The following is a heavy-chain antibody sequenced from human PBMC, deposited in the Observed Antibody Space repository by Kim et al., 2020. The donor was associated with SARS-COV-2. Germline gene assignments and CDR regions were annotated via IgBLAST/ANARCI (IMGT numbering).Heavy chain of an antibody. CDR1: GGSISITNYY. J-gene: IGHJ4*02. Sequence: SETLSLTCTVSGGSISITNYYWGWIRQPPGKGLEWIASIYYSGKTYYNPSLESRITISVDTSKNQFSLKLSSVTAADTAVYFCAGQLGGGWWAFDRWGLGSLVTVSS. V-gene: IGHV4-39*01. CDR2: IYYSGKT. D-gene: IGHD6-19*01. CDR3: AGQLGGGWWAFDR.